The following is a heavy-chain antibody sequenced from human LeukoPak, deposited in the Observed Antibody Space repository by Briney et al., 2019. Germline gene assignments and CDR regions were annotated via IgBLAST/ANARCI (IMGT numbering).Heavy chain of an antibody. CDR1: GFTFSSYA. D-gene: IGHD4-11*01. J-gene: IGHJ3*02. Sequence: PGGSLRLSCAAAGFTFSSYAMSWVRQAPGKGLEWVSGISGGGDSTHYADSVKGRFTISRDNSKNTLYLQMNSLRAEDTAVYYCAKGLRDSHYDAFDIWGQGTMVTVSS. CDR3: AKGLRDSHYDAFDI. CDR2: ISGGGDST. V-gene: IGHV3-23*01.